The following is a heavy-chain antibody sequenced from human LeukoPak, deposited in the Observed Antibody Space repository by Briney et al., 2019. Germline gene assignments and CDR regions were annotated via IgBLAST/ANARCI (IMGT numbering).Heavy chain of an antibody. CDR1: GGSFSGYY. J-gene: IGHJ3*02. V-gene: IGHV4-34*01. CDR3: ARGFFYDFWSGYLI. Sequence: PSETLSLTCAVYGGSFSGYYWSWIRQPPGKGLEWIGEINHSGSTNYNPSLKSRVTISVDTSKNQFSLKLSSVTAADTAVYYCARGFFYDFWSGYLIWGQGTMVTVSS. CDR2: INHSGST. D-gene: IGHD3-3*01.